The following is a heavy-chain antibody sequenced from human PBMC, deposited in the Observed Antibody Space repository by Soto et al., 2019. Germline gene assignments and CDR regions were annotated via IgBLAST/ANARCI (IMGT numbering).Heavy chain of an antibody. D-gene: IGHD2-15*01. CDR1: GGSISSGDYY. CDR3: ARVGYCSGGSCYLGGTFDY. J-gene: IGHJ4*02. CDR2: IYYSGST. Sequence: TLSLTCTVSGGSISSGDYYWSWIRQPPGKGXEWIGYIYYSGSTYYNPSLKSRVTISVDTSKNQFSLKLSSVTAADTAVYYCARVGYCSGGSCYLGGTFDYWGQGTLVTVSS. V-gene: IGHV4-30-4*01.